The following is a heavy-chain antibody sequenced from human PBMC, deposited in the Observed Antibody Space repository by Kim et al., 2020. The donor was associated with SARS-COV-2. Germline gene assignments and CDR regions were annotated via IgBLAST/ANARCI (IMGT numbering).Heavy chain of an antibody. D-gene: IGHD3-22*01. V-gene: IGHV1-69*13. CDR2: IIPIFGTA. Sequence: SVKVSCKASGGTFSSYAISWVRQAPGQGLEWMGGIIPIFGTANYAQKFQGRATITADESKSTAYMELSSLRSEDTAVYYCARVVPTMTAGYMGWFDPWGQGTLVTVSS. J-gene: IGHJ5*02. CDR1: GGTFSSYA. CDR3: ARVVPTMTAGYMGWFDP.